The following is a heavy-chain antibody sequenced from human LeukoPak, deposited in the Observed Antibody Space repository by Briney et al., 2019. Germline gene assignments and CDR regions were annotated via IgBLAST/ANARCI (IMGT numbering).Heavy chain of an antibody. J-gene: IGHJ5*02. V-gene: IGHV4-59*01. Sequence: SETLSLTCTVSGGSLNSYYWSWIRQPPGKGLEWIGHIYYSGSTNYNPSLKSRVTMSVDRSKNQFSLRLTSVTAADTAVYYCARAGPWQIDPWGQGTLVTVSS. CDR1: GGSLNSYY. CDR3: ARAGPWQIDP. D-gene: IGHD3-10*01. CDR2: IYYSGST.